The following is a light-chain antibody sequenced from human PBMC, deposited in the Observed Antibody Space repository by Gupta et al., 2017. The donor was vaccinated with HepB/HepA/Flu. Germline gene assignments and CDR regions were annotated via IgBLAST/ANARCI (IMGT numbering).Light chain of an antibody. J-gene: IGKJ5*01. Sequence: DIQLTQSPSFLSASVGDRVTITCRASQGISSYLACYQQKPGKAPKLLIYAASSGSGSGTEFTLTISSLKPEDFATYYCQQLNSYPITFGQGTRLEI. CDR1: QGISSY. V-gene: IGKV1-9*01. CDR2: AAS. CDR3: QQLNSYPIT.